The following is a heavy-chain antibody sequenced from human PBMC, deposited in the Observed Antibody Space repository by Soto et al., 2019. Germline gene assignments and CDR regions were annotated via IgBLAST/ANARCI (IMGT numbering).Heavy chain of an antibody. V-gene: IGHV4-28*01. CDR3: ARRSSGGSRWDYYYYMDV. D-gene: IGHD2-15*01. CDR1: GYSISRSNW. Sequence: QVQLQESGPGLVKPSDTLSLTCAVSGYSISRSNWWGWIRPPPGKGLEWIGYIYYSGSTYYNPSLKSRVTMSGDTSKNQFSRKRSSVTAVDTAVYYCARRSSGGSRWDYYYYMDVWGKGTTVTVSS. CDR2: IYYSGST. J-gene: IGHJ6*03.